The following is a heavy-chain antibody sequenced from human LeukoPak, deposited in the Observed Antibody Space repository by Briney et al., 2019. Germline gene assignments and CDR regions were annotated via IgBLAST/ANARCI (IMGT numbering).Heavy chain of an antibody. CDR3: AKRAPYYFDY. CDR1: EFTFSSYA. CDR2: IGSSVGGT. Sequence: GGSLRLSCAASEFTFSSYAMSWVRQAPGKGLEWVSTIGSSVGGTHYADSVKGRFTIPRDNSKSTLYLQMNSLRAEDTAVYYCAKRAPYYFDYWGQGTLVTVSS. J-gene: IGHJ4*02. V-gene: IGHV3-23*01.